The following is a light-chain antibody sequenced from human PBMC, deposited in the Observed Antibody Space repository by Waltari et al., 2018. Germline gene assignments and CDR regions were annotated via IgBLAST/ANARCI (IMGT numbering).Light chain of an antibody. CDR1: QSLFYTSNNKDY. J-gene: IGKJ2*01. CDR2: WAS. Sequence: IVMTQFPDSLAVSLGETATINGRSSQSLFYTSNNKDYLGWYQQKPGLPPKLLIYWASTRESGVPDRFSGSGSVTDFTLTISSLQAEDVAVYYCLQYFDASRTFGQGTKLEIK. V-gene: IGKV4-1*01. CDR3: LQYFDASRT.